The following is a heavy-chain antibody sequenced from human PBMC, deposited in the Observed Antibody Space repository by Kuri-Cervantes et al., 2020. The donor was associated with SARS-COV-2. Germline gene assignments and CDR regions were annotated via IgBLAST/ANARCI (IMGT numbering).Heavy chain of an antibody. V-gene: IGHV3-11*04. D-gene: IGHD6-13*01. Sequence: LSLTCAASGFTFSDYYMSWIRQAPGKGLEWVSYISSSGSTIYYADSVKGRFTISRDNAKNSLYLQMNSLRAEDTAVYYCARFSGSSSWYPGRYYYYMDVWGKGTTVTVSS. CDR3: ARFSGSSSWYPGRYYYYMDV. CDR2: ISSSGSTI. J-gene: IGHJ6*03. CDR1: GFTFSDYY.